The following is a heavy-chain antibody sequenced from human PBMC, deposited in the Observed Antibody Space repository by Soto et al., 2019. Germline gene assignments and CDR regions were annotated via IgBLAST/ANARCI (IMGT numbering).Heavy chain of an antibody. CDR2: TTGSGDYT. CDR1: GFTFSNHA. D-gene: IGHD3-10*01. CDR3: GKDREAPIY. V-gene: IGHV3-23*01. J-gene: IGHJ4*02. Sequence: GGSLRLSCAASGFTFSNHAMSWVRQAPGKGLEWLSGTTGSGDYTYYVDSVKGRFTSSRDNSKNTLYLQMNGLRAEDTAVYYSGKDREAPIYWGQGALVTVSS.